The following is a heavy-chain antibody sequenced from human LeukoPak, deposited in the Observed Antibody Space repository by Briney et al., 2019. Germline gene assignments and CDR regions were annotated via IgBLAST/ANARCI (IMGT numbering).Heavy chain of an antibody. V-gene: IGHV4-4*02. CDR1: GGSISSSNW. D-gene: IGHD1-1*01. CDR3: VTQGNWT. J-gene: IGHJ4*02. CDR2: IYHSGST. Sequence: PSETLSLTCAVSGGSISSSNWWSWVRQPPGKGLEWIGEIYHSGSTNYNPSLKSRVTISVDTSKNQFSLRLTSETAADTAVYYCVTQGNWTWGQGTLVTVSS.